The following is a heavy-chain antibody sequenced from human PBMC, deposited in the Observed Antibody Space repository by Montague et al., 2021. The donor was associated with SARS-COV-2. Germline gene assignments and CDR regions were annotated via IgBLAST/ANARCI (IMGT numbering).Heavy chain of an antibody. Sequence: CASSGDSVSSNIATWNWIRQSPSRGLEWLGRTYYRSKWYNDYAEXVKSRITIDPDTSKHQFSLHLNSVTPEDTAVYYCARIPVGGKYYFDFWGQGTLVTVSS. V-gene: IGHV6-1*01. J-gene: IGHJ4*02. D-gene: IGHD2-2*01. CDR3: ARIPVGGKYYFDF. CDR2: TYYRSKWYN. CDR1: GDSVSSNIAT.